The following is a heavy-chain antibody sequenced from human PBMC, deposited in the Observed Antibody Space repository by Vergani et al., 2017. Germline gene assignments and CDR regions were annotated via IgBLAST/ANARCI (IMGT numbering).Heavy chain of an antibody. D-gene: IGHD2-15*01. CDR3: VRPRSGSCTCGSCYSGLFDP. V-gene: IGHV7-4-1*02. Sequence: QVQLVQSGSEVKKPGASVKVSCRASGYTFTNYALNWVRQAPGQGLDWMGWINSNSGNPTYAQGFKGRFVFSLDSSVSTSYLQINSLQPEDTAVYYCVRPRSGSCTCGSCYSGLFDPWGQGTLVTVSS. J-gene: IGHJ5*02. CDR2: INSNSGNP. CDR1: GYTFTNYA.